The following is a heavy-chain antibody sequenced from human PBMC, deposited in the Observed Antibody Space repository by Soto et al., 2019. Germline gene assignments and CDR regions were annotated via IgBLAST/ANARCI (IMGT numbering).Heavy chain of an antibody. D-gene: IGHD1-1*01. Sequence: PGGSPRLSCAASGFNLGSYWMHWVRQAPGKGLVWVSRINDYGTTINYAESVEGRFTISRDDAKSEVYLQMNNLRAEDTAVYYCARGGLEPFDYWGQGALVTVSS. CDR1: GFNLGSYW. V-gene: IGHV3-74*01. CDR2: INDYGTTI. J-gene: IGHJ4*02. CDR3: ARGGLEPFDY.